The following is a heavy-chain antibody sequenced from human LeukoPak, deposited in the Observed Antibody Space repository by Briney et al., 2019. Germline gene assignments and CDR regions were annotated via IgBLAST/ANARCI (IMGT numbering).Heavy chain of an antibody. D-gene: IGHD4-17*01. CDR1: GFTFSTYS. CDR2: ITSPVGHI. J-gene: IGHJ3*02. V-gene: IGHV3-21*01. Sequence: GGSLRLSCAASGFTFSTYSMNWVRQAPGKGLEWVSSITSPVGHIYYADSLKGRITISRDNARSSLYLRMNSLRAEDTAVYYCTFSSYGDHVGVDAFDIWGQGTMVTVSS. CDR3: TFSSYGDHVGVDAFDI.